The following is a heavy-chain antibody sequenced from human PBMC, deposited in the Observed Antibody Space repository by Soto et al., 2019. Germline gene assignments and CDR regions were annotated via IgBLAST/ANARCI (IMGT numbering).Heavy chain of an antibody. D-gene: IGHD5-18*01. CDR3: AAGGGGDSYGFYWFDP. J-gene: IGHJ5*02. CDR1: GGSISGYY. CDR2: IYSDGTT. V-gene: IGHV4-4*07. Sequence: SETLSLTCTVSGGSISGYYWSWVRQPAGKGLEWVGRIYSDGTTTYSPSLKSRVTMSLDTSKDQFSLHLSSVTAADTAVYYCAAGGGGDSYGFYWFDPWGQGTLVTVSS.